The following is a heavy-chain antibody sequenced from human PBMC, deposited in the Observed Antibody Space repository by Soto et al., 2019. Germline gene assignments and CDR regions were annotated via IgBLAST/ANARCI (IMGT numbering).Heavy chain of an antibody. V-gene: IGHV3-21*01. Sequence: PGGSLRLSCAASGFTFSSYSMNWVRQAPGKGLEWVSSISSSSSYIYYADSVKGRFTISRDNAKNSLYLQMNSLRAEDTAVYYCARDVPHCSSTSCYSGDYYYYYGMDVWGQGTTVTVAS. J-gene: IGHJ6*02. CDR2: ISSSSSYI. D-gene: IGHD2-2*02. CDR1: GFTFSSYS. CDR3: ARDVPHCSSTSCYSGDYYYYYGMDV.